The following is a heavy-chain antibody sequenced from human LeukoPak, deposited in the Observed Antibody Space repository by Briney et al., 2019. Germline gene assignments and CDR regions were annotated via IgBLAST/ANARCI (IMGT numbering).Heavy chain of an antibody. J-gene: IGHJ4*02. D-gene: IGHD3-22*01. CDR2: ISGSGGST. Sequence: PGGSLRLSCAASGFTFSSYAMSWVRQAPGKGLEWVSAISGSGGSTYCADSVKGRFTIPRDNSKNTLYLQMNSLRAEDTAVYYCAKDRQDYYDSSGYPTPFYWGQGTLVTVSS. CDR1: GFTFSSYA. V-gene: IGHV3-23*01. CDR3: AKDRQDYYDSSGYPTPFY.